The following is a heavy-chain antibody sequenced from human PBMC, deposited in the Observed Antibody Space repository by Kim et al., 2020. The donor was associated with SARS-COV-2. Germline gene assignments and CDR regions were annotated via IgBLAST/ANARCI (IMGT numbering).Heavy chain of an antibody. J-gene: IGHJ6*02. V-gene: IGHV3-21*01. CDR2: ISSSSAYT. CDR1: GFRFSSYS. D-gene: IGHD6-13*01. CDR3: ARVFDTSSWYGGGMDV. Sequence: VGSLRLSCAASGFRFSSYSMNWVRQAPGKGPEWVSFISSSSAYTYYGDSVKGRFTISRDNAKNSLYLQLNSLRVEDTAVYYCARVFDTSSWYGGGMDVWGQGTTVTVSS.